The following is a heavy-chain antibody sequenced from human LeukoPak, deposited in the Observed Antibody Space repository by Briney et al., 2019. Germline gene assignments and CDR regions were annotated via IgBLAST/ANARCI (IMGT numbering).Heavy chain of an antibody. V-gene: IGHV1-69*05. J-gene: IGHJ5*02. D-gene: IGHD3-22*01. CDR1: GGTFSSYA. CDR2: IIPIFGTA. Sequence: SVKVSCKASGGTFSSYAISWVRQAPGQGLEWMGGIIPIFGTANYAQKFQGRVTMTTDTSTSTAYMELRSLRSDDTAVYYCARDSAAYYYDSSGYNNWFDPWGQGTLVTVSS. CDR3: ARDSAAYYYDSSGYNNWFDP.